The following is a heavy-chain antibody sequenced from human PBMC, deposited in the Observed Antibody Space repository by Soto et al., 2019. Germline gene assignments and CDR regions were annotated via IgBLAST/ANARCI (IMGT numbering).Heavy chain of an antibody. CDR2: ISYDGDDK. D-gene: IGHD2-15*01. J-gene: IGHJ6*02. CDR3: ARDPGGLCYDGMDV. Sequence: QVQLVESGGGVVQPGKSLSLSCAASRFTFTNYAFHWVRQAPGKGLEWVALISYDGDDKYDADSVKGRFTISRDKLKKTLYLKMNSPRTEDTAVYACARDPGGLCYDGMDVWGQGTTVTVSS. V-gene: IGHV3-30-3*01. CDR1: RFTFTNYA.